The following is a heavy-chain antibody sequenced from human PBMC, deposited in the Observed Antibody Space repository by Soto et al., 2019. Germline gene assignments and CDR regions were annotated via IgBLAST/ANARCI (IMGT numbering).Heavy chain of an antibody. D-gene: IGHD2-2*01. V-gene: IGHV1-2*04. CDR1: GYTFTGYY. CDR2: INPNSGGT. J-gene: IGHJ4*02. CDR3: ARGPALAQGAKYCSSTSCYGGVDY. Sequence: GASVKVSCKASGYTFTGYYMHWVRQAPGQGLEWMGWINPNSGGTNYAQKFQGWVTMTRDTSISTAYMELSRLRSDDTAVYYCARGPALAQGAKYCSSTSCYGGVDYWGQGTLVTVSS.